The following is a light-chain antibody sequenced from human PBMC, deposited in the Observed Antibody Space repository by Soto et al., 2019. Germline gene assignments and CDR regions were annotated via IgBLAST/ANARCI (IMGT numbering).Light chain of an antibody. CDR3: ASWVDSLKGGL. CDR1: SSNIGRKT. J-gene: IGLJ2*01. CDR2: SDG. Sequence: QAVLTQPPSASGTPGQRVTISCSGSSSNIGRKTVNWYQQVPGAAPKLLIFSDGQQPSGVPDRFSGSRTGTSASLAISGLRSDDEADYYCASWVDSLKGGLFGGGTKLTAL. V-gene: IGLV1-44*01.